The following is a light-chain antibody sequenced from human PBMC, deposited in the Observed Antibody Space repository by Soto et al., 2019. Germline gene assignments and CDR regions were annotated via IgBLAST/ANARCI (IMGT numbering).Light chain of an antibody. J-gene: IGLJ1*01. Sequence: QSVLTQPPSMSGAPGQRVTISCTGSSSNIGAGYDVHWYQQLPGKAPRLLIFGNSNRPSRVPDRFSGSKSGTSASLAITGLQAEDEADYYCQSHDNSLSDTYVFGTGTKLTVL. CDR1: SSNIGAGYD. CDR3: QSHDNSLSDTYV. CDR2: GNS. V-gene: IGLV1-40*01.